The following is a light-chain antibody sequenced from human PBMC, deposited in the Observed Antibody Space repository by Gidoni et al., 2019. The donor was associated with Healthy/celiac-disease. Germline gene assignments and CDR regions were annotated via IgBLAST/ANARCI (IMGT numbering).Light chain of an antibody. CDR2: GNS. J-gene: IGLJ3*02. CDR1: SSNIGAGYD. CDR3: QTYDSSLSGSRV. V-gene: IGLV1-40*01. Sequence: QSVLTQPPSVSGAPGQRVTSSCTGSSSNIGAGYDVHWYQQLPGTAPKLLISGNSNRPSGVPDRFSGSKSGTSASLAITGLQAEDEADYYCQTYDSSLSGSRVFGGGTKLTVL.